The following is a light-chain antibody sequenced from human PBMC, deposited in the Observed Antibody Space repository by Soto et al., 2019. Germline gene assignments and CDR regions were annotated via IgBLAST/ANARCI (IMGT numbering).Light chain of an antibody. J-gene: IGKJ2*01. Sequence: DIQMTQSPSSLSASVGDRVTITCQASQDISNYLNWYQQKPGKAPKHLIYDASNLETGAPSRFSGSGSGTDFTFTISSLQPEDIATYYCQQYDNLPYTFGQGTKLEIK. CDR3: QQYDNLPYT. CDR2: DAS. V-gene: IGKV1-33*01. CDR1: QDISNY.